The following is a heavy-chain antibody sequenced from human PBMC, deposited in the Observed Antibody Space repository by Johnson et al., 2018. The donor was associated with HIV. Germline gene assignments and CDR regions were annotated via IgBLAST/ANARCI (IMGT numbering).Heavy chain of an antibody. CDR3: AKETRDSRSAFDI. J-gene: IGHJ3*02. D-gene: IGHD3-22*01. V-gene: IGHV3-30*18. CDR1: GFTFSNAW. Sequence: QVQLVESGGGLVEPGGSLRLSCAASGFTFSNAWMSWVRQAPGKGLDWVAVISYDGSNKYYADSVKGRFTISRDNAKKAVYLQMNNLIAEDTAVYFCAKETRDSRSAFDIWGQGTMVTVSS. CDR2: ISYDGSNK.